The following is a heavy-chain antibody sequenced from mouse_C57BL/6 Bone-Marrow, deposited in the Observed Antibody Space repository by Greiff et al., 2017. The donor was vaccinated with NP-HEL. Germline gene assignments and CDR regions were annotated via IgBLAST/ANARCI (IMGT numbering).Heavy chain of an antibody. D-gene: IGHD1-1*01. CDR1: GFTFSDYY. CDR2: ISNGGGST. V-gene: IGHV5-12*01. Sequence: EVQLVESGGGLVQPGGSLKLSCAASGFTFSDYYMYWVRQTPEKRLEWVAYISNGGGSTYYPDTVKGRFTISRDNAKNTLYLQMSRLKSEDTAMYYCARHDPTVNYYAMDYWGQGTSVTVSS. J-gene: IGHJ4*01. CDR3: ARHDPTVNYYAMDY.